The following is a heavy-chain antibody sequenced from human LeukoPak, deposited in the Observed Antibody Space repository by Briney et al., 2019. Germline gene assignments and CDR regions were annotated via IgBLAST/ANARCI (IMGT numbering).Heavy chain of an antibody. CDR3: ARDISSGWFFGY. Sequence: GGSLRLSCAASGFTFDDYGMSWVRQAPGKGLEWVSGINWNGGSTGYGDSVKGRFTISRDNAKNSLYLQMNSLRAEDTALYYCARDISSGWFFGYWGQGTLVTVSS. D-gene: IGHD6-19*01. CDR2: INWNGGST. CDR1: GFTFDDYG. J-gene: IGHJ4*02. V-gene: IGHV3-20*04.